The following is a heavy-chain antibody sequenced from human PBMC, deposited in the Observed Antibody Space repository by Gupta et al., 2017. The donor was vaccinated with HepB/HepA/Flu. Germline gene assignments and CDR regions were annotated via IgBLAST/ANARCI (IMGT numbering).Heavy chain of an antibody. D-gene: IGHD3-22*01. Sequence: QVQLVQSGAEVKKPGASVRVSCKASGYTFTKYYMHWVRQAPGQGPEWMGIINPSGGSTNYAQKFQGRVTMVRDTSTSTVYMELSNLRSEDTAVYYCARYYYDCSDCYFDDGGYFDYWGQGTLVTVSS. J-gene: IGHJ4*02. CDR1: GYTFTKYY. CDR2: INPSGGST. V-gene: IGHV1-46*01. CDR3: ARYYYDCSDCYFDDGGYFDY.